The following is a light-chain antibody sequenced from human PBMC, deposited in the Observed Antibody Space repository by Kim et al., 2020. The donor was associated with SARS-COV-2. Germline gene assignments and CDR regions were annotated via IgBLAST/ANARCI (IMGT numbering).Light chain of an antibody. CDR2: NAS. CDR1: QSIGSS. Sequence: DIQMTQSPFSLSASVGDRVTITCRASQSIGSSLHWYQRKPGRAPKLLIYNASTLQGGVPSRFSGSGSGTDFTLTISSLQPEDFATYNCQQSYSTPLTFGGGTKVDIK. V-gene: IGKV1-39*01. CDR3: QQSYSTPLT. J-gene: IGKJ4*01.